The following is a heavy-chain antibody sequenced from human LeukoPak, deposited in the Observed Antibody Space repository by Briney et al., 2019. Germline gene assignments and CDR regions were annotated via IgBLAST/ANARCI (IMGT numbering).Heavy chain of an antibody. CDR1: GGSFSGYY. CDR2: INHSGST. J-gene: IGHJ4*02. V-gene: IGHV4-34*01. CDR3: ARYSAAAASYFDY. Sequence: PSETLSLTCAVYGGSFSGYYWSWIRQPPGKGLEWIGEINHSGSTNYNQSLKSRVTISVDTSKNQFSLKLSSVTAADTAVYYCARYSAAAASYFDYWGQGTLVTVSS. D-gene: IGHD6-13*01.